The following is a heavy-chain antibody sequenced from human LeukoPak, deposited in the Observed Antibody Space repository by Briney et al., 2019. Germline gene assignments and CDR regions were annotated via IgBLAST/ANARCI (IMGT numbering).Heavy chain of an antibody. V-gene: IGHV1-2*02. CDR2: INPDSGIT. J-gene: IGHJ4*02. Sequence: ASVKVSCKSSGYTFTGYYLHWVRQAPGQGLEWMGWINPDSGITNYTQKFQGRVTMTRDTSIDTAYMELNSLTSDDTAVYYCARHISSGGTYAHFDYWGQGTLVTVSS. D-gene: IGHD1-26*01. CDR1: GYTFTGYY. CDR3: ARHISSGGTYAHFDY.